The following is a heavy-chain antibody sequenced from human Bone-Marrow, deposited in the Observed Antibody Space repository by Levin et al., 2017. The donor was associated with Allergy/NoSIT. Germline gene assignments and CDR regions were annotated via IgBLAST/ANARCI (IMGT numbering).Heavy chain of an antibody. CDR3: ARVSSRWYNWFDF. Sequence: PSETLSLTCTVSGGSISSSYWSWIRQPPGKGLEWIGYVYYSGSTEYNPSLKSRVTIAIDTSKNHFSLRLNSVTATDTAVYYCARVSSRWYNWFDFWGQGTLVTVSS. CDR1: GGSISSSY. V-gene: IGHV4-59*01. J-gene: IGHJ5*01. D-gene: IGHD2-15*01. CDR2: VYYSGST.